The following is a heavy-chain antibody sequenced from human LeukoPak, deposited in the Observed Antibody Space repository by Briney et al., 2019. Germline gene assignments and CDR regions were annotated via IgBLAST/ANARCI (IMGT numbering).Heavy chain of an antibody. CDR2: IHYTGIT. D-gene: IGHD1-26*01. CDR1: GGSISSYY. J-gene: IGHJ3*02. CDR3: ARILEGSGAAFDI. Sequence: SETLSLTCTVSGGSISSYYWSWIRQPPGKGLEWIAYIHYTGITNYNPFLKSRVTISLDTSKNQFSLKLNSVTAADTAFYYCARILEGSGAAFDIWGQGTMVTVSS. V-gene: IGHV4-59*01.